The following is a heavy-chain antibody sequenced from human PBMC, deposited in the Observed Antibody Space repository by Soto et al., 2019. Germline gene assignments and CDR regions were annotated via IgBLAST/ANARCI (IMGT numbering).Heavy chain of an antibody. J-gene: IGHJ6*02. Sequence: GASVKVSCKASGGTFSTSAISWVRQAPGEGLEWVGGIMPVFATPDYAQKFQGRVTISADESTTTAYLELTSLTTDDTAVYYCARDKDRQQLGGNYYYILDVWG. CDR3: ARDKDRQQLGGNYYYILDV. V-gene: IGHV1-69*13. CDR2: IMPVFATP. CDR1: GGTFSTSA. D-gene: IGHD3-3*02.